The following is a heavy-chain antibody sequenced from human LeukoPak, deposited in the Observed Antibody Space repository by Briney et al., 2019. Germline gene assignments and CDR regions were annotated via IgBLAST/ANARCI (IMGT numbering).Heavy chain of an antibody. V-gene: IGHV3-23*01. CDR3: AKDPTPTPYYFDSY. CDR2: ISGSGGST. D-gene: IGHD3-22*01. J-gene: IGHJ4*02. CDR1: GFTLRSYA. Sequence: GGSLRLSCAASGFTLRSYAMSWVRQAPGKGPEWVSGISGSGGSTYYADSVKGRFAISRDTSKNTLYLQVNSLRAEDTAVYYCAKDPTPTPYYFDSYWGQGTLVTVSS.